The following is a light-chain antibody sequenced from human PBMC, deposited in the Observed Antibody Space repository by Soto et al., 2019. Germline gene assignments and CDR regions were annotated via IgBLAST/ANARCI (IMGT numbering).Light chain of an antibody. CDR1: QTISSW. V-gene: IGKV1-5*03. CDR3: QHYNSYSEA. Sequence: DIQMTQSPSTLSGSVGDRVTITCRASQTISSWLAWYQQKPGKAPKLLIYKASTLKSGVPSRFSGIGSGTEFTLTISSLQPDDFATYYGQHYNSYSEAFGQGTKVELK. J-gene: IGKJ1*01. CDR2: KAS.